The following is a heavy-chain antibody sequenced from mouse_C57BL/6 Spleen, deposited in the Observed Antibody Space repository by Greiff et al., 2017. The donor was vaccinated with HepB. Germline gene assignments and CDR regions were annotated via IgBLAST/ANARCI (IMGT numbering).Heavy chain of an antibody. Sequence: EVQLQQSGPELVKPGASVKIPCKASGYTFTDYNMDWVQQSHGKSLEWIGDINPNNGGTIYNQKFKGKATLTVDKSSSTAYMELRSLTSEDTAVYDCARDYYGSSHWYFDVWGTGTTVTDAS. CDR1: GYTFTDYN. V-gene: IGHV1-18*01. J-gene: IGHJ1*03. CDR3: ARDYYGSSHWYFDV. D-gene: IGHD1-1*01. CDR2: INPNNGGT.